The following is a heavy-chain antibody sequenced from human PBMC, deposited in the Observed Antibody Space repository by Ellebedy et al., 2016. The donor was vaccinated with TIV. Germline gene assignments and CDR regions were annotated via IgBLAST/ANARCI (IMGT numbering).Heavy chain of an antibody. V-gene: IGHV1-46*04. CDR1: GYTFSSYY. Sequence: AASVKVSCKASGYTFSSYYMHWVRQAPGQGLEWMGIINPSGGSTTYAQNLQGRVTMTRDTSTTTVYMELNSLRSEDTAVYYCARSPPHRVQSGPFDYWGQGTLVTVSS. CDR2: INPSGGST. CDR3: ARSPPHRVQSGPFDY. J-gene: IGHJ4*02. D-gene: IGHD3-10*01.